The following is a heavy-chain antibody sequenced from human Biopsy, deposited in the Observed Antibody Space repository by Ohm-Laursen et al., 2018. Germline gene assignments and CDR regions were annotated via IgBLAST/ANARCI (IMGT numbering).Heavy chain of an antibody. D-gene: IGHD6-19*01. J-gene: IGHJ2*01. CDR1: GFTFSNSG. CDR2: IWYDGTNE. Sequence: SLRLSCAASGFTFSNSGMHWVRQAPGKGLEWISLIWYDGTNEDYADSVKGRFTISRDNSKNTLYLQINTLTLEDTAFYYCTRGLSSGWYGYFDVWGRGTLVTVSS. V-gene: IGHV3-33*04. CDR3: TRGLSSGWYGYFDV.